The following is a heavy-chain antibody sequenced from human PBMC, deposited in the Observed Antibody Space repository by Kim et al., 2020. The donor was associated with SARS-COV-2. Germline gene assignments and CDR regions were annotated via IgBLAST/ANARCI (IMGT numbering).Heavy chain of an antibody. CDR1: GGTFSSYA. D-gene: IGHD6-6*01. CDR3: ARCSSLEYYYYLVDV. V-gene: IGHV1-69*04. CDR2: IIPILGIA. J-gene: IGHJ6*03. Sequence: SVKVSCKASGGTFSSYAISWVRQAPGQGLEWMGRIIPILGIANYAQKFQGRVTITADKSTSTAYMELSSLRSEDTAVYYCARCSSLEYYYYLVDVWGKG.